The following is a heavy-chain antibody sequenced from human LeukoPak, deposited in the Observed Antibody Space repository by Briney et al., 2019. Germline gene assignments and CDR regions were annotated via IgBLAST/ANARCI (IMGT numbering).Heavy chain of an antibody. J-gene: IGHJ4*02. CDR1: GGSISNYY. D-gene: IGHD3-22*01. Sequence: SETLSLTCTVFGGSISNYYWSWIRQPPGKGLEWIGYIYYSGTTKYNPSLKSRVTISVDTSKNQFSLKLSSVTAADTAVYYCARRRGYSLDYWGQGTLVTVSS. V-gene: IGHV4-59*08. CDR2: IYYSGTT. CDR3: ARRRGYSLDY.